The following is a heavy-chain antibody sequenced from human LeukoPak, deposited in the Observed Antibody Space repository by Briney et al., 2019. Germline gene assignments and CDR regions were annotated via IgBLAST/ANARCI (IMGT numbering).Heavy chain of an antibody. Sequence: GGSLRLSCAASGFTFDDYAMHWVRQAPGKGLEWVSGISWNSGSIGYADSVKGRFTISRDNAKNSLYLQMNSLRAEDTALYYCAKDMGRIGRETVYFDYWGQGTLVTVSS. CDR2: ISWNSGSI. CDR3: AKDMGRIGRETVYFDY. D-gene: IGHD1-26*01. V-gene: IGHV3-9*01. CDR1: GFTFDDYA. J-gene: IGHJ4*02.